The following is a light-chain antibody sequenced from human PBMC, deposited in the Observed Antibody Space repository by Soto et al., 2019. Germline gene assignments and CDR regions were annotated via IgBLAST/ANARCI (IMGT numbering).Light chain of an antibody. J-gene: IGKJ1*01. V-gene: IGKV1-39*01. Sequence: DVRMTRSXSSLCASVGGRGTITFRASQSISSHLNWYQQKPGKAPNLLMYTASNLQSGVPSRFSGSRSGPDFTLTISSLQPEDFATYYCQQSYSSPPTFGQGTKVDIK. CDR1: QSISSH. CDR3: QQSYSSPPT. CDR2: TAS.